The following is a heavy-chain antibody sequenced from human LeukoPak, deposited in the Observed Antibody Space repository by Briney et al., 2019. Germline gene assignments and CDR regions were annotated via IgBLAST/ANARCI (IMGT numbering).Heavy chain of an antibody. CDR2: ISAYNGNT. Sequence: GASVKVSCKASGYTFTSFGISWVRQAPGQGLAWMGWISAYNGNTNYGQKLQGRVTMTTDTSTSTAYMELRSLRSDDTAVYYCARDRYDILTGYYENIISDYWGQGTLVTVSS. CDR1: GYTFTSFG. CDR3: ARDRYDILTGYYENIISDY. V-gene: IGHV1-18*01. D-gene: IGHD3-9*01. J-gene: IGHJ4*02.